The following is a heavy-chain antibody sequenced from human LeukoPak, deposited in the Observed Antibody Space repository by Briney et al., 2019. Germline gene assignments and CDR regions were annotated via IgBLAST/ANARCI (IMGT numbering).Heavy chain of an antibody. Sequence: PGRSLRLSCAASGFTFSSYGMHWVRQAPGKGLEWVAVISYDGSNKYYADSMKGRFTISRDNSKNTLYLQMNSLRAEDTAVYYCAKFSVGDSFDYWGQGTLVTVSS. J-gene: IGHJ4*02. D-gene: IGHD3-10*01. CDR2: ISYDGSNK. V-gene: IGHV3-30*18. CDR3: AKFSVGDSFDY. CDR1: GFTFSSYG.